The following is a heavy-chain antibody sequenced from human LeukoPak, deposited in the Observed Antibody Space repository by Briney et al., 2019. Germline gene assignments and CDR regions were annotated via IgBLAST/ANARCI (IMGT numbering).Heavy chain of an antibody. J-gene: IGHJ5*02. CDR2: IYYTGST. D-gene: IGHD3-22*01. CDR1: GGSISSYY. CDR3: ARQSLGSMIVKRSWFDP. Sequence: PSETLSLTCTVSGGSISSYYWSWIRQPPGKGLEWIGYIYYTGSTNYNPSLKSRVTISINASKNQLSLELSSVTAADTAVYYCARQSLGSMIVKRSWFDPWGQGTLVTVSS. V-gene: IGHV4-59*01.